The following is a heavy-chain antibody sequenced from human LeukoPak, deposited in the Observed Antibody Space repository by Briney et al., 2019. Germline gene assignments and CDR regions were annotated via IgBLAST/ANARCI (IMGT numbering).Heavy chain of an antibody. CDR3: AAPRRPTDYYYYYMNV. CDR1: GGTFSTYH. CDR2: IFYIFGAQ. D-gene: IGHD4-11*01. V-gene: IGHV1-69*06. J-gene: IGHJ6*03. Sequence: SVKVSCNLSGGTFSTYHINWVRQTPGQGLEWMGDIFYIFGAQDYAQKFPGRITITADKSTNTAFMELISVRSDDPAVYYCAAPRRPTDYYYYYMNVWGNGTTVTVSS.